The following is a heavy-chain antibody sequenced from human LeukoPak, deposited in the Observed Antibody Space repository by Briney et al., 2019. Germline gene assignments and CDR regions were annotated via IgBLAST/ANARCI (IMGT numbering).Heavy chain of an antibody. CDR1: GFTFSSYA. D-gene: IGHD3-22*01. J-gene: IGHJ4*02. CDR3: ARDPYYYDSSGYYQTAWYYFDY. V-gene: IGHV3-30*01. CDR2: ISYDGSNK. Sequence: GGSLRLSCAASGFTFSSYAMHWVRQAPGKGLERVAVISYDGSNKYYADSVKGRFTISRDNSKNTLYLQMNSLRAEDTAVYYCARDPYYYDSSGYYQTAWYYFDYWGQGTLVTVSS.